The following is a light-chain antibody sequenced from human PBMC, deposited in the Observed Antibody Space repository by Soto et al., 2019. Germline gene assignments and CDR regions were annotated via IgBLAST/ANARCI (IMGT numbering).Light chain of an antibody. V-gene: IGKV3-15*01. Sequence: DIVLTQSPATLSLSPGESATLSCRASQSVSSYLAWYQQKPGQAPRLLIYGAATRATGIPARFSGSGSGTEFTLTISSLQSEDFAVYFCQQSHNWPAFGQGTKVDI. CDR1: QSVSSY. CDR2: GAA. CDR3: QQSHNWPA. J-gene: IGKJ1*01.